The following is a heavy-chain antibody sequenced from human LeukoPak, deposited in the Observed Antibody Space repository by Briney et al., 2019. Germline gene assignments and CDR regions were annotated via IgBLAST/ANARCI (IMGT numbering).Heavy chain of an antibody. CDR3: ARDLKDCSSTSCYNAWFDP. V-gene: IGHV4-39*06. D-gene: IGHD2-2*02. Sequence: SETLSLTCTVSGGSISSSSYYWGWIRQPPGKGLEWIGSIYYSGSTYYNPSLKSRVTISVDTSKNQFPLKLSSVTAADTAVYYCARDLKDCSSTSCYNAWFDPWGQGTLVTVSS. CDR1: GGSISSSSYY. J-gene: IGHJ5*02. CDR2: IYYSGST.